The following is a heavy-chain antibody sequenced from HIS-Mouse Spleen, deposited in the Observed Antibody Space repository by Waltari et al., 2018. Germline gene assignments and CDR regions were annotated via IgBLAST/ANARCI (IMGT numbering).Heavy chain of an antibody. Sequence: QVQLQQWGAGLLKPSETLSLTCAVYAGSFSGYYWSWIREPPGKGLECIGEINHSGSTNYNPSLKSRVTISVDTSKNQFSLKLSSVTAADTAVYYCARGSAVPAAINWFDPWGQGTLVTVSS. J-gene: IGHJ5*02. CDR1: AGSFSGYY. CDR3: ARGSAVPAAINWFDP. V-gene: IGHV4-34*01. CDR2: INHSGST. D-gene: IGHD2-2*01.